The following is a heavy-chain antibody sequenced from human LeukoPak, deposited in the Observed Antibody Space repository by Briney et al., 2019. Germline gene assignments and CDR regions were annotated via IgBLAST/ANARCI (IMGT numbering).Heavy chain of an antibody. Sequence: GRSLRLSCAASGFTFSSYGMHWVRQAPGKGLEWVAAIWYDGSNKYYADSVKGRFTISRDNSKNTLYLQMNSLRAEDTAVYYCAREGYDSSGYYYPGAFDIWGQGTMVTVSS. CDR1: GFTFSSYG. D-gene: IGHD3-22*01. CDR3: AREGYDSSGYYYPGAFDI. J-gene: IGHJ3*02. V-gene: IGHV3-33*01. CDR2: IWYDGSNK.